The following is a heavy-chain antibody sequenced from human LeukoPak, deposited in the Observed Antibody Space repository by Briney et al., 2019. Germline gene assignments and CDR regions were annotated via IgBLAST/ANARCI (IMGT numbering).Heavy chain of an antibody. CDR2: VNSDESTI. J-gene: IGHJ4*02. CDR3: SRDNSGFDY. CDR1: GFTFISYW. V-gene: IGHV3-74*01. Sequence: GGSLRLSCATSGFTFISYWMHWVRQAPGKGLEWVSNVNSDESTIHYADSVKGRFTVSRDNAKNILYLQMNSLRVEDTAIYYCSRDNSGFDYWGQGTLVAVSS. D-gene: IGHD6-19*01.